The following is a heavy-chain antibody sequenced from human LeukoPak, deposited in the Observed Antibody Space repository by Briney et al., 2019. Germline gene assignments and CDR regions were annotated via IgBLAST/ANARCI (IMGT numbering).Heavy chain of an antibody. CDR1: GDSMSTYY. V-gene: IGHV4-4*07. J-gene: IGHJ4*02. CDR2: IYTTGST. Sequence: SETLSLTCTVSGDSMSTYYWNWIRQSAGKGLECIGRIYTTGSTTYNPSLKNRVTLSVDTSKNHFSLRLSSVTAADTAVYYCARADCSGGYCYFFDYWGQGTLVTVSS. CDR3: ARADCSGGYCYFFDY. D-gene: IGHD2-15*01.